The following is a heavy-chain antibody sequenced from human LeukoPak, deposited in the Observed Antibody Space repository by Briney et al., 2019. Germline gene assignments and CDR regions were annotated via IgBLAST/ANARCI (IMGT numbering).Heavy chain of an antibody. J-gene: IGHJ6*03. CDR3: ARGISGTTYNYYYYMDV. CDR1: GGSISSHY. D-gene: IGHD1-7*01. V-gene: IGHV4-59*11. Sequence: PETLSLICTVSGGSISSHYWSWIRQPPGKGLEWIGYIYYSGGSNYNPSHKSRVTMSGDTSKNQFSLKPNSVTAADTAAYYWARGISGTTYNYYYYMDVWGKGTTVTVSS. CDR2: IYYSGGS.